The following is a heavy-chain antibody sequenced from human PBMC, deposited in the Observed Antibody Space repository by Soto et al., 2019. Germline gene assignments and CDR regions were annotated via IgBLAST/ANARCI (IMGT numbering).Heavy chain of an antibody. D-gene: IGHD3-10*01. CDR1: GGSISGFY. CDR3: ARISGGPSR. CDR2: IHTGGTT. J-gene: IGHJ4*02. V-gene: IGHV4-4*07. Sequence: SETLSITCTVSGGSISGFYWNWFRQPAGKGLEWIGRIHTGGTTNYKPSLRSRVTMSVDTSKNQFSLKLTSVTAADTAVYYCARISGGPSRWGQGTLVTVSS.